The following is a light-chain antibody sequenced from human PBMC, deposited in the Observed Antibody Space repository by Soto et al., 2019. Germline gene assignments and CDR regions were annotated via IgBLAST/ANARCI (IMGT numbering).Light chain of an antibody. CDR3: CSYAGSYV. CDR2: DVS. V-gene: IGLV2-11*01. CDR1: SSDVGTYNY. J-gene: IGLJ1*01. Sequence: QSVLTQPRSVSGSPGQSVTISCTGTSSDVGTYNYVSWYQQHAGKAPKLMIYDVSKRPSGVPDRFSGSKSGNTASLTISGLQAEDEADYYCCSYAGSYVFGTGTKLTVL.